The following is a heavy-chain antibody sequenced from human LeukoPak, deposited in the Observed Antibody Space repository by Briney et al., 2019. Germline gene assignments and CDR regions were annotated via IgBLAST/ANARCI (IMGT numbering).Heavy chain of an antibody. CDR2: INGSGGST. J-gene: IGHJ4*02. Sequence: GGSLRLSCAASGFTFSSYGMTWVRQAPGKGLEWVAVINGSGGSTNYADSVKGRFTISRDNSKTRLYLEMNSMRAADTALYYCAKDRGRAVAGSEFDYWGQGTLVTVSS. V-gene: IGHV3-23*01. D-gene: IGHD6-19*01. CDR3: AKDRGRAVAGSEFDY. CDR1: GFTFSSYG.